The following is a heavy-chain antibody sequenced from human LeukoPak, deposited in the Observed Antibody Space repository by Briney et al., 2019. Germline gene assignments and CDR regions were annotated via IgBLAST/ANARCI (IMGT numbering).Heavy chain of an antibody. J-gene: IGHJ5*01. CDR1: GLSFSSDA. Sequence: PGGSLRLSCAAPGLSFSSDAMNWGRRAPGKGLEGVAVISSDGRNKFYTDSVKGRFTVSREKSKNTLYLQMNSLRVEDTAVYYCARDNDPDYSSSPGWFDSWGQGTLVTVSS. D-gene: IGHD6-6*01. CDR3: ARDNDPDYSSSPGWFDS. CDR2: ISSDGRNK. V-gene: IGHV3-30*04.